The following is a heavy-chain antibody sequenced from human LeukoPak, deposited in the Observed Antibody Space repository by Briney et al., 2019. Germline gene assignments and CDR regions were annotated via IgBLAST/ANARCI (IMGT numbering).Heavy chain of an antibody. Sequence: PGGSLRLSCAASGFTFSSYSMNWVRQAPGKGLEWVSSISSSSSYIYYADSAKGRFTISRDNAKNSLYLQMNSLIAEDTAVYYCAREGSSTSCLDYWGQGTLVTVSS. V-gene: IGHV3-21*01. CDR1: GFTFSSYS. CDR3: AREGSSTSCLDY. J-gene: IGHJ4*02. D-gene: IGHD2-2*01. CDR2: ISSSSSYI.